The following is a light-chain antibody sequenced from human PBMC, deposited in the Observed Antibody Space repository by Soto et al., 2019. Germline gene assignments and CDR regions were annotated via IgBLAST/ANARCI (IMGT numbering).Light chain of an antibody. CDR2: AAS. CDR3: QQANSFPYT. V-gene: IGKV1-12*01. CDR1: QGISIW. J-gene: IGKJ2*01. Sequence: DIQMTQSPSSVSASVGDRVTITCRASQGISIWLAWYQQKQGKAPKLLIYAASSLQSGVPSRFSGRGSGPGFTLPISSLQPEDFATCYCQQANSFPYTFGQGTTLEIK.